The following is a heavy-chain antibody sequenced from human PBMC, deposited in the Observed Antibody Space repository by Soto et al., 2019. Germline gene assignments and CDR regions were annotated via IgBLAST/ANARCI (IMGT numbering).Heavy chain of an antibody. V-gene: IGHV4-34*01. J-gene: IGHJ5*02. D-gene: IGHD3-10*01. Sequence: QVQLQQWGAGLLKPSETLSLTCAVYGGSFSGYYWSWIRQPPGKGLEWIGEINHSGSTNYNPSLKSRVTISVDTSKNKFSLKLSSVTAADTAVYYCARIPRTMVRGIAHRNWFDPWGQGTLVTVSS. CDR1: GGSFSGYY. CDR2: INHSGST. CDR3: ARIPRTMVRGIAHRNWFDP.